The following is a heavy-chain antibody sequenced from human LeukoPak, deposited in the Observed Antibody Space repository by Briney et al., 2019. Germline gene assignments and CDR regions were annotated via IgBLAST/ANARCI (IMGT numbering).Heavy chain of an antibody. D-gene: IGHD6-13*01. J-gene: IGHJ5*02. V-gene: IGHV3-23*01. CDR2: ISGSGGST. CDR3: AKPLWQQPEHNWFDP. Sequence: PGGALRLSCAASGVTFSSYAVSGVRHAPGKGLELGSAISGSGGSTYYADSVKGRFTISRDNSKNTLYLQMNSLRAEDTAVYCCAKPLWQQPEHNWFDPSGQGTLVAVSP. CDR1: GVTFSSYA.